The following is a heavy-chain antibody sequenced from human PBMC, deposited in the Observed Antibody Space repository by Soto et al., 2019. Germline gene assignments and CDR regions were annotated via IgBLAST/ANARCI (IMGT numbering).Heavy chain of an antibody. CDR3: ARAYLSGRRYYYYGMDV. Sequence: SVKVSCKASGGTFSSYAISWVRQAPGQGLEWMGGIIPIFGTANYAQKFQGRVTITADKSTGTAYMELSSLRSEDTAVYYCARAYLSGRRYYYYGMDVWGQGTTVTVSS. D-gene: IGHD6-25*01. CDR2: IIPIFGTA. V-gene: IGHV1-69*06. CDR1: GGTFSSYA. J-gene: IGHJ6*02.